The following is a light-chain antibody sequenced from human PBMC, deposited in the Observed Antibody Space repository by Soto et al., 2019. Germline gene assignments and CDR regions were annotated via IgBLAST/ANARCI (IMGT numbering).Light chain of an antibody. CDR1: SSDVGAYNY. J-gene: IGLJ3*02. CDR3: SSFASSNTWV. CDR2: EVT. V-gene: IGLV2-8*01. Sequence: QSALTQPPSASGSPGQSVTISCTGTSSDVGAYNYVSWYQQHAGKAPKLVIYEVTKRPSGVPDRFSGSKSANTASLTVSGLQAEDAADYYCSSFASSNTWVFGGGTKETVL.